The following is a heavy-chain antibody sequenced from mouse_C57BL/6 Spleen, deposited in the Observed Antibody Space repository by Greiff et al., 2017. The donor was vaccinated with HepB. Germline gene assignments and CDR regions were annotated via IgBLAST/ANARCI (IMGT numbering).Heavy chain of an antibody. Sequence: QVQLQHSGAELAKPGASVKLSCKASGYTFTSYWMHWVKQRPGQGLEWIGYINPSSGYTKYNQKFKDKATLTADKSSSTAYMQLSSLTYEDSAVYYCARDSYYDYDDGDYYAMDYWGQGTSVTVSS. CDR3: ARDSYYDYDDGDYYAMDY. V-gene: IGHV1-7*01. CDR1: GYTFTSYW. D-gene: IGHD2-4*01. CDR2: INPSSGYT. J-gene: IGHJ4*01.